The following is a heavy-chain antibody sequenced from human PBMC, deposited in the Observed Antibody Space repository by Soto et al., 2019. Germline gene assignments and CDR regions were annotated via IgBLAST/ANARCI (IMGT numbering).Heavy chain of an antibody. V-gene: IGHV4-30-4*01. J-gene: IGHJ4*02. Sequence: SETHSLTSSVSGGTSISDEYYWTWIRKPPGGGLEWIGHVYYTGSTSYSPSLKSRLTISVDTSKNQFSLRLNSVSAADTAVYYCARDRSNSPDLLDSWGRGTLVTVSS. CDR2: VYYTGST. D-gene: IGHD1-1*01. CDR3: ARDRSNSPDLLDS. CDR1: GGTSISDEYY.